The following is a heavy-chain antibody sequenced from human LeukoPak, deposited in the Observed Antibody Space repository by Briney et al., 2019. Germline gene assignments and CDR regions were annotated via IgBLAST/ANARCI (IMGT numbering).Heavy chain of an antibody. Sequence: PGGSLRLSCVASGFTFSNYWMGWVRQAPGKGLERVANINQDGSEKYSVDSVKGRFTFSRDNAKNSLFLQMNSLRADDTAVYYCARDDSSGHYYFDNWGQGTLVTVSS. V-gene: IGHV3-7*01. D-gene: IGHD3-22*01. CDR2: INQDGSEK. J-gene: IGHJ4*02. CDR1: GFTFSNYW. CDR3: ARDDSSGHYYFDN.